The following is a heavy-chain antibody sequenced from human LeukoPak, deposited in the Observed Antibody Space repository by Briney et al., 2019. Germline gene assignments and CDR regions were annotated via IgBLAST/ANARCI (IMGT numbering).Heavy chain of an antibody. Sequence: SGTLSLTCAVSGGSISSSNWWSWVRQPPGKGLEWIGEICHSGSTNYNPSLKSRVTISVDKSKNQFSLKLSSVTAADTAVYYCARATAYSSSWWTYYYYYMDVWGKGTTVTVSS. CDR1: GGSISSSNW. V-gene: IGHV4-4*02. CDR2: ICHSGST. CDR3: ARATAYSSSWWTYYYYYMDV. J-gene: IGHJ6*03. D-gene: IGHD6-13*01.